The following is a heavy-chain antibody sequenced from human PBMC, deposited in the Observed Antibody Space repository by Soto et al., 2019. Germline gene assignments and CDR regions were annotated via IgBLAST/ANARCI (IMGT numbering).Heavy chain of an antibody. CDR3: ARHASYSLIAAAGTKAGFDP. V-gene: IGHV4-39*01. CDR2: IYYSGST. Sequence: QLQLQESGPGLVKPSETLSLTCTVSGGSISSSSYYWGWIRQPPGKGLEWIGSIYYSGSTYYNPSLKSRVTISVDTSKNQFSLKLSSVTAADTAVYYCARHASYSLIAAAGTKAGFDPWGQGTLVTVSS. D-gene: IGHD6-13*01. CDR1: GGSISSSSYY. J-gene: IGHJ5*02.